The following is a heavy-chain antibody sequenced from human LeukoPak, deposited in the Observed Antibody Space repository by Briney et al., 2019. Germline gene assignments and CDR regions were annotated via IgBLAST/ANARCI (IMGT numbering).Heavy chain of an antibody. CDR3: AKTPEGGGCDNPYYFDY. V-gene: IGHV3-74*01. CDR2: INSDGSST. J-gene: IGHJ4*02. CDR1: GFTFSSYW. D-gene: IGHD5-12*01. Sequence: PGGSLRLSCAASGFTFSSYWMHWVRQAPGKGLVWVSRINSDGSSTSYADSVKGRFTISRDNSKNTLYLQMNSLRAEDTAVYYCAKTPEGGGCDNPYYFDYWGQGTLVTVSS.